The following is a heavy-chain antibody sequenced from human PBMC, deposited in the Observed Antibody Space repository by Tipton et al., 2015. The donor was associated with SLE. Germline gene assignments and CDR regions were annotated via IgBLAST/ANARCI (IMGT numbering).Heavy chain of an antibody. CDR1: GDSFSSGSSS. CDR3: ARRHFDTSGYYRGAFDI. D-gene: IGHD3-22*01. CDR2: IHKSGST. Sequence: TLSLTCTVSGDSFSSGSSSWNWVRQPAGKGLEWIGYIHKSGSTHYHPSLRGRVTISVDASKNQFSLELISVTAADTAVYYCARRHFDTSGYYRGAFDIWGQGKMVTVSS. J-gene: IGHJ3*02. V-gene: IGHV4-61*10.